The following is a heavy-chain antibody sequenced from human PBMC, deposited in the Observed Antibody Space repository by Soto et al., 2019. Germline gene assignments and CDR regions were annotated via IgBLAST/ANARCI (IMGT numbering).Heavy chain of an antibody. V-gene: IGHV1-46*01. J-gene: IGHJ6*02. Sequence: QVDLVQSGAEVKKPGASVTISCKASGSAITRYYIHWVLQAPGRGLEWMGIINPGGGSASYAQKFHDRFTIDKDTSTGTVYMDFRSLRAEDTAVYYCARDTSAGSLNGLDVWGQGTTVNVSS. D-gene: IGHD3-16*01. CDR2: INPGGGSA. CDR3: ARDTSAGSLNGLDV. CDR1: GSAITRYY.